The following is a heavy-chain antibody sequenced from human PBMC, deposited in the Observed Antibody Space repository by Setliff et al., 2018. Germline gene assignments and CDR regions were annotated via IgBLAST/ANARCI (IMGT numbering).Heavy chain of an antibody. V-gene: IGHV4-4*07. D-gene: IGHD1-1*01. CDR3: AREDWNGNAFDI. Sequence: SETLSLTCGVYGESCSGYYCSWIRQSPGKGLEWIGRLYPNGNTNYNPSLKRRVNMSADSSKNNLSLRLKYVTAADTAVYYCAREDWNGNAFDIWGPGTMVTVSS. CDR2: LYPNGNT. CDR1: GESCSGYY. J-gene: IGHJ3*02.